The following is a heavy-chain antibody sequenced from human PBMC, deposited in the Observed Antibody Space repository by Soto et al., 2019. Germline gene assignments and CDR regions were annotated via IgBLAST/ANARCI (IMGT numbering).Heavy chain of an antibody. Sequence: SETLSLTCTVSGGSISSSSYYWAWIRQPPGKGLEWIGSIYYSGSTYYNPSLKSRVTISVDTAKNQFSLKLRSVTAADTAVYYCARQSPPDYYDSGGYYYVPPYFDYWGQGTLVTVSS. CDR2: IYYSGST. CDR3: ARQSPPDYYDSGGYYYVPPYFDY. D-gene: IGHD3-22*01. J-gene: IGHJ4*02. CDR1: GGSISSSSYY. V-gene: IGHV4-39*01.